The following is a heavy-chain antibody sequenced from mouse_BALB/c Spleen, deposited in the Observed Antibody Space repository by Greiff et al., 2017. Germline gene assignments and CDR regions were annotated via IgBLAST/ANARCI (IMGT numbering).Heavy chain of an antibody. J-gene: IGHJ4*01. CDR2: ISYDGSN. CDR3: ARTPFQYYAMDY. V-gene: IGHV3-6*02. CDR1: GYSITSGYY. Sequence: EVQLQESGPGLVKPSQSLSLTCSVTGYSITSGYYWNWIRQFPGNKLEWMGYISYDGSNNYNPSLKNRISITRDTSKNQFFLKLNSVTTEDTATYYCARTPFQYYAMDYWVKEPQSPSPQ.